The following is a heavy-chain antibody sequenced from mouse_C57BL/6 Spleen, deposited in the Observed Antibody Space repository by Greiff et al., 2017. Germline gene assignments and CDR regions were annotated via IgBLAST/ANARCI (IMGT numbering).Heavy chain of an antibody. CDR1: GFTFSSYA. V-gene: IGHV5-4*01. D-gene: IGHD1-1*01. CDR3: ARGDYYGSSLFDY. Sequence: DVQLVESGGGLVKPGGSLKLSCAASGFTFSSYAMSWVRQTPEKRLEWVATISDGGSYTYYPDNVKGRFTISRDNAKNNLYLQMSHLKSEDTAMYYCARGDYYGSSLFDYWGQGTTLTVSS. J-gene: IGHJ2*01. CDR2: ISDGGSYT.